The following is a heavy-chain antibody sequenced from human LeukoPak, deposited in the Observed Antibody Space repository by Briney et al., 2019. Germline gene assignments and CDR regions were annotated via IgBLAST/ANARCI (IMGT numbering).Heavy chain of an antibody. J-gene: IGHJ6*03. CDR3: AKDFMVRGVMYYMDV. D-gene: IGHD3-10*01. V-gene: IGHV3-21*04. CDR1: GFTFSSYT. Sequence: GGSLRLSCAASGFTFSSYTMNWVRQAPGKGLEWVSSITDSSSSMYYADSVKGRFTISRDNAKNSLYLQMNSLRAEDTALYYCAKDFMVRGVMYYMDVWGKGTTVTVSS. CDR2: ITDSSSSM.